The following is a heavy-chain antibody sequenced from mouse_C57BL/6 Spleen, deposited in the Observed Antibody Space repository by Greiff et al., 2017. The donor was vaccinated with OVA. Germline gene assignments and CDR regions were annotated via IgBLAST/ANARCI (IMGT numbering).Heavy chain of an antibody. D-gene: IGHD1-1*01. Sequence: EVQGVQSGGGLVQPKGSLKLSCAASGFTFNTYAMHWVRQAPGKGLEWVARIRSQSSNYATYYADSVKDRFHISRDDSQSMHYRKLNNEKTADKARYYGVRDLQYYGRGYDMDYWGQGTSVTVSS. V-gene: IGHV10-3*01. CDR3: VRDLQYYGRGYDMDY. CDR2: IRSQSSNYAT. CDR1: GFTFNTYA. J-gene: IGHJ4*01.